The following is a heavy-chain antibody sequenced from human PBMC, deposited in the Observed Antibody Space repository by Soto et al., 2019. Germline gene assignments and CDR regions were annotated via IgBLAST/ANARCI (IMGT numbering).Heavy chain of an antibody. V-gene: IGHV1-18*01. D-gene: IGHD2-2*01. J-gene: IGHJ6*01. CDR3: AREGDCSSRGCALCSHHSFGMDV. Sequence: GSSVKASCKASGYTFTRYGISWVRQAPGQGLEWMGWISAYNGNTNYAQKFQGRVTMTTDTSTSTAYMELRSLTSDDTAVYYCAREGDCSSRGCALCSHHSFGMDVW. CDR1: GYTFTRYG. CDR2: ISAYNGNT.